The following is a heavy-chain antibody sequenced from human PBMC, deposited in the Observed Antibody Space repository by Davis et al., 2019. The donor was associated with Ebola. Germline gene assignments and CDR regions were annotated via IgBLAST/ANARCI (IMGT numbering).Heavy chain of an antibody. D-gene: IGHD2-15*01. Sequence: PGGSLRLSCAASGFTFTNAWMSWVRQAPGKGLEWVSYISSTTTTIYYADSVKGRFTIPRDNAKSTLYLQMNSLTAEDTAVYYCASQWSREGYWGQGTLVTVSS. CDR2: ISSTTTTI. CDR1: GFTFTNAW. J-gene: IGHJ4*02. CDR3: ASQWSREGY. V-gene: IGHV3-48*04.